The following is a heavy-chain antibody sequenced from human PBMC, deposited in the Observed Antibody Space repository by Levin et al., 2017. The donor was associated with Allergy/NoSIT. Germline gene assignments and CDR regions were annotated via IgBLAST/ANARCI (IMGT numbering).Heavy chain of an antibody. CDR1: GFTVSSNY. Sequence: LSLTCAASGFTVSSNYMSWVRQAPGKGLEWVSVIYSGGSTYYADSVKGRFTISRDNSKNTLYLQMNSLRAEDTAVYYCARDPKQKPDAFDIWGQGTMVTVSS. V-gene: IGHV3-66*01. CDR3: ARDPKQKPDAFDI. D-gene: IGHD1/OR15-1a*01. J-gene: IGHJ3*02. CDR2: IYSGGST.